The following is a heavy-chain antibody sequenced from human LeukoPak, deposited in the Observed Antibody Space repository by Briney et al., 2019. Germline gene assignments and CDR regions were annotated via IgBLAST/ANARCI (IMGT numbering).Heavy chain of an antibody. V-gene: IGHV1-46*01. D-gene: IGHD3-3*01. Sequence: ASVKVSCKASGYTFTSYYMHWVRQAPGQGLEWMGIINPSGGSTSYAQKFQGRVTMTTDTSTSTAYMELRSLRSDDTAVYYCARSGFLEWLEFDYWGQGTLVTVSS. CDR2: INPSGGST. J-gene: IGHJ4*02. CDR1: GYTFTSYY. CDR3: ARSGFLEWLEFDY.